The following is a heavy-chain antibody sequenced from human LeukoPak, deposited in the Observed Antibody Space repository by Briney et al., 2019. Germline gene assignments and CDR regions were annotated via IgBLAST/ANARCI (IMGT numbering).Heavy chain of an antibody. D-gene: IGHD2-15*01. CDR2: ISTHNGNT. Sequence: ASVKVSCKASGYTFTIYGISWVRQAPGQGIEWIGWISTHNGNTNYSQKLQGRVTMTTDTTTTTAYTELRSLTSDDTAVYYCARDPTTQPFDYWGQGTLVTVSS. CDR1: GYTFTIYG. V-gene: IGHV1-18*01. J-gene: IGHJ4*02. CDR3: ARDPTTQPFDY.